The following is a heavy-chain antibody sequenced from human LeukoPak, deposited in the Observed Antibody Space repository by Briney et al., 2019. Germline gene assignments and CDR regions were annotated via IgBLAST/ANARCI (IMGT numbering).Heavy chain of an antibody. J-gene: IGHJ2*01. CDR2: IRSSGSST. D-gene: IGHD6-13*01. CDR3: ATISSSWYGHFDL. Sequence: PGGSLRLSCAASGFTFSSYAMSWVRQAPGKGLAWVSAIRSSGSSTYYADSVKGRFTISRDTSKNTLYLQMNSLRAEDTAVYYCATISSSWYGHFDLWGRGTLVTVSS. V-gene: IGHV3-23*01. CDR1: GFTFSSYA.